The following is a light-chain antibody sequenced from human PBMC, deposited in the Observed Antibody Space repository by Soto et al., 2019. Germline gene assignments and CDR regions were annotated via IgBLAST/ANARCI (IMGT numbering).Light chain of an antibody. CDR3: SSYAGSNNLV. CDR2: EVT. V-gene: IGLV2-8*01. J-gene: IGLJ3*02. CDR1: SSDVGGYNY. Sequence: QSALTQPPSASGSPGQSVTISCTGASSDVGGYNYVSWCQQHPGKAPKLMIYEVTKRPSGVPDRFSGSKSGNTASLTVSGLQAEDEADYYCSSYAGSNNLVFCGGTKLTVL.